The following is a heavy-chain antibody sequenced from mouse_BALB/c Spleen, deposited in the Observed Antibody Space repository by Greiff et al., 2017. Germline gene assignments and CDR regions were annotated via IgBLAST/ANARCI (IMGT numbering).Heavy chain of an antibody. CDR3: AREGSYDYCDY. D-gene: IGHD1-1*02. Sequence: EVKVVESGGGLVQPGGSLRLSCATSGFTFTDYYMSWVRQPPGKALEWLGFIRNKANGYTTEYSASVKGRFTISRDNSQSILYLQMNTLRAEDSATYYCAREGSYDYCDYWGQGTTLTVSA. V-gene: IGHV7-3*02. CDR2: IRNKANGYTT. J-gene: IGHJ2*01. CDR1: GFTFTDYY.